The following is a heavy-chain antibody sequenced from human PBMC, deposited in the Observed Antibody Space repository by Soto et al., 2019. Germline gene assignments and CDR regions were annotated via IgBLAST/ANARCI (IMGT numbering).Heavy chain of an antibody. V-gene: IGHV4-39*01. Sequence: QLQLQESGPGLVKPSETLSLTCAVSGGSISSSSYYWGWIRQPPGKGLEWIGSIYYSGSTYYNPSLKSRVTISVDTSKNQFSLKLSSVTAADTAVYYCARRRSSPAADYWGQGTLVTVSS. CDR3: ARRRSSPAADY. CDR1: GGSISSSSYY. CDR2: IYYSGST. J-gene: IGHJ4*02. D-gene: IGHD6-6*01.